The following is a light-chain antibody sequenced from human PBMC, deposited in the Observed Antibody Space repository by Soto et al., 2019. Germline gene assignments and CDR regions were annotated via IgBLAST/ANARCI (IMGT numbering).Light chain of an antibody. J-gene: IGLJ1*01. CDR2: DVS. CDR1: SRDVGAYNY. V-gene: IGLV2-14*01. Sequence: QSVLTQPASVSGSPGQSITISCTGTSRDVGAYNYVSWYQQHPGTAPKLIMYDVSNRPSGVSNRFSGSKSGNTASLTISGLQAEDEADYYCCSYAGTSTYVFAAGTKVTVL. CDR3: CSYAGTSTYV.